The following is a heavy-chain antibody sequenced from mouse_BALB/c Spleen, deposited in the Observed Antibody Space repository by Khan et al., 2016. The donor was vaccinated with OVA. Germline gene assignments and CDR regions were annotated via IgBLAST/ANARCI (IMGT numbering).Heavy chain of an antibody. CDR1: GYSITSEFA. CDR2: ISYSGNT. D-gene: IGHD2-4*01. CDR3: ARKDYYDYDPFPY. V-gene: IGHV3-2*02. J-gene: IGHJ3*01. Sequence: VRLQQSGPGLVKPSQSLSLTCTVTGYSITSEFAWNWIRQFPGNKLEWMGYISYSGNTRYNPSLKSLISITRDTSRNQFFLQLNSVTTEDTATYYWARKDYYDYDPFPYWGQGTLVTVSA.